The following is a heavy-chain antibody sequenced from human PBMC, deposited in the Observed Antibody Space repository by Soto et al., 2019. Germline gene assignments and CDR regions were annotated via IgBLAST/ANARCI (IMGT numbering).Heavy chain of an antibody. Sequence: ASVKVSCKTSGYSFTTYGISWVRQAPGQGLGWMGWISGYNGNTNYAQKFQGRVTMTTDTSTSTAYMELRSLRSDDTAVYYCAREGQAPYYYYGMDVWGQGTTVTVS. V-gene: IGHV1-18*01. CDR1: GYSFTTYG. CDR3: AREGQAPYYYYGMDV. CDR2: ISGYNGNT. J-gene: IGHJ6*02.